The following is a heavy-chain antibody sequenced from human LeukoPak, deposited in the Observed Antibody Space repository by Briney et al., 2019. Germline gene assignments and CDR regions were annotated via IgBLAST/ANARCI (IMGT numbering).Heavy chain of an antibody. Sequence: AGGSLRLSCAASGFTVSSSYMSWVRQAPGKGLEWVSIISSAGTTYYADSVKGRFTISRDNSKNTVYLQVNSLRDEDTAVYYCARGGDGAPCYPDYWGQGTLVTVSS. V-gene: IGHV3-66*01. CDR2: ISSAGTT. CDR3: ARGGDGAPCYPDY. CDR1: GFTVSSSY. D-gene: IGHD4/OR15-4a*01. J-gene: IGHJ4*02.